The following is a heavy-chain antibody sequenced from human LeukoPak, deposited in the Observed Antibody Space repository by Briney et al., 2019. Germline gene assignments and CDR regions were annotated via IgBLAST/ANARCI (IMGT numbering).Heavy chain of an antibody. CDR1: GYKFSNYW. J-gene: IGHJ5*02. V-gene: IGHV5-51*01. D-gene: IGHD6-13*01. CDR3: ARHEDPISSWYES. CDR2: IYPDDSDT. Sequence: GESLKISCKGSGYKFSNYWIGWVRQMPGRGLEWMGTIYPDDSDTRYSPSFRGQVTMSADRSINTAYLQWRSLKASDSAMYYCARHEDPISSWYESWGQGILVTVSS.